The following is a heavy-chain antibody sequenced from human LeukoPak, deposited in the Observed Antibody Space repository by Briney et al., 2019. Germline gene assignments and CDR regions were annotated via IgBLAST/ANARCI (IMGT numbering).Heavy chain of an antibody. CDR3: ARPLAARQFNAFDI. CDR2: INHSGTT. CDR1: GGSSSGYF. J-gene: IGHJ3*02. D-gene: IGHD6-6*01. Sequence: PSKTLSLTCAVYGGSSSGYFWSWIRQPPGKGLEWIGEINHSGTTNYNPSLKSRVTISVDTSKNQFSLKLSSVTAADTAVYYCARPLAARQFNAFDIWGQGTMVTVSS. V-gene: IGHV4-34*01.